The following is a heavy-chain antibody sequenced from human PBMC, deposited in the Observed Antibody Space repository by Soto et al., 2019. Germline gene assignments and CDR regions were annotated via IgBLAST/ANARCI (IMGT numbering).Heavy chain of an antibody. Sequence: SETLSLTCTVSGGSISSYYWSWIRQPPGKGLEWIGYIYYSGSTNYNPSLKSRVTISVDTSKDQFSLKLSSVTAADTAVYYCASGVGVPRGYSSSSWGGSGLYYYGMDVWGQGTTVTVSS. V-gene: IGHV4-59*12. CDR3: ASGVGVPRGYSSSSWGGSGLYYYGMDV. CDR2: IYYSGST. D-gene: IGHD6-6*01. CDR1: GGSISSYY. J-gene: IGHJ6*02.